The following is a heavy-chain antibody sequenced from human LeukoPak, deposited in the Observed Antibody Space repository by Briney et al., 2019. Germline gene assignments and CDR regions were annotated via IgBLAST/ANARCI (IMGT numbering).Heavy chain of an antibody. V-gene: IGHV1-8*03. CDR1: GYTFTSYG. Sequence: GASVKVSCKASGYTFTSYGINWVRQAPGQGLEWMGWISAYNGNVNYAQKFQGRVTITRNTSISTAYMELSSLRSEDTAVYYCARVVEGSPSDYWGQGTLVTVSS. CDR3: ARVVEGSPSDY. J-gene: IGHJ4*02. CDR2: ISAYNGNV. D-gene: IGHD2-21*01.